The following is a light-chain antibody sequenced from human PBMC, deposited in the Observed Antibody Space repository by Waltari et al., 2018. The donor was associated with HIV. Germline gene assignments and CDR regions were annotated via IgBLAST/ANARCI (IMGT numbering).Light chain of an antibody. V-gene: IGLV2-23*02. J-gene: IGLJ1*01. CDR2: EVS. CDR3: CSYAGSSTHV. Sequence: QSALTQPASVSGSPGQSITISCTGTSSDVGNYNVVSWYQQHPGKAPKLMIYEVSKRPAWVSKRFSGSKSGNTSSLTISGLQAEDEADYYCCSYAGSSTHVFGTGTKVTVL. CDR1: SSDVGNYNV.